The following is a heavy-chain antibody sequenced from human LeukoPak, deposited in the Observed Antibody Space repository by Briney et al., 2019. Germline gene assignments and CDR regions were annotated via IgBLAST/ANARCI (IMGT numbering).Heavy chain of an antibody. CDR3: ARVNEYCSSSSCYATLDY. J-gene: IGHJ4*02. D-gene: IGHD2-2*01. Sequence: SETLSLTCTVSGGSISSGSYYWSWIRQPAGKGLEWIGRIYTSGSTNYNPSLKSRVTISVDTSKNQFSLKLSSVTAADTAVYSCARVNEYCSSSSCYATLDYWGQGTLVTVSS. CDR2: IYTSGST. V-gene: IGHV4-61*02. CDR1: GGSISSGSYY.